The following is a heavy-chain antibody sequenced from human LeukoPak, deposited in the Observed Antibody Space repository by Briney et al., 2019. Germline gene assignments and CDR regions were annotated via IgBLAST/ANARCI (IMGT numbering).Heavy chain of an antibody. Sequence: SETLSLTCAVSGGSLSSYYWRWVRQPPGKGLEWIGYIYYSGSTNYNPSLKSRVTISVYTSKNQFSLKLSSVTAADTAVYYCAREVTMVRGVGWFDPWGQGTLVTVSS. CDR2: IYYSGST. CDR3: AREVTMVRGVGWFDP. CDR1: GGSLSSYY. D-gene: IGHD3-10*01. J-gene: IGHJ5*02. V-gene: IGHV4-59*01.